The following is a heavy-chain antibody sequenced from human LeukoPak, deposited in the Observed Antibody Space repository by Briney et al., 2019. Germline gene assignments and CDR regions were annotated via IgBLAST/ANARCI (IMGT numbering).Heavy chain of an antibody. J-gene: IGHJ4*02. V-gene: IGHV4-59*11. CDR3: AGPYGSGSSDY. D-gene: IGHD3-10*01. CDR2: IYYSGST. CDR1: GGSISSHY. Sequence: SETPSLTCTVSGGSISSHYWSWIRQPPGKGLEWIGYIYYSGSTNYNPSLKSRVTISVDTSKNQFSLKLSSVTAADTAVYYCAGPYGSGSSDYWGQGTLVTVSS.